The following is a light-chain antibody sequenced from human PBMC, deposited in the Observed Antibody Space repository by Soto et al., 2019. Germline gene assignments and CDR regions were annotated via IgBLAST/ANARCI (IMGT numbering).Light chain of an antibody. CDR3: QQFNRYPIT. Sequence: AIQLTQSPSSLSASVGDRVTITCRASQDIRGALAWYQQKPGKAPKILIYDVSTLESGVPSRFSGSSSGTDFTLTICSLQPVDFATYYCQQFNRYPITFGQGTRLEIK. CDR2: DVS. CDR1: QDIRGA. J-gene: IGKJ5*01. V-gene: IGKV1-13*02.